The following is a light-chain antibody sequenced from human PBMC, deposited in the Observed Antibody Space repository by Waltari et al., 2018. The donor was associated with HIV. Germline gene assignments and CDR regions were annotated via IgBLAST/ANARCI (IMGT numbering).Light chain of an antibody. CDR3: RAKV. CDR1: RSDLGGYKY. V-gene: IGLV2-14*01. J-gene: IGLJ2*01. CDR2: EVS. Sequence: QSALTQPASVSGSPGQSITIPCTGLRSDLGGYKYVSWYQQHAGKAPKLIIYEVSNRPSGVSNRFSGSKSGNTASLTISGLQAEDEADYYCRAKVFGGGTKLTVL.